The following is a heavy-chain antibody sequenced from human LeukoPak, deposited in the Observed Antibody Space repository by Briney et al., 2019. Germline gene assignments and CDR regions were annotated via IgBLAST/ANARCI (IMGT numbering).Heavy chain of an antibody. CDR2: IRGSGSPI. Sequence: PGGSLRLSCAASGFTFSTYSMNWVRQAPGQGLEWVSYIRGSGSPIYYADSVKGRFTISRDNAKNSLYLQMNSLRDEDTAVYYCVRDPEALDYWGQGTPVTVSS. V-gene: IGHV3-48*02. CDR3: VRDPEALDY. J-gene: IGHJ4*02. CDR1: GFTFSTYS.